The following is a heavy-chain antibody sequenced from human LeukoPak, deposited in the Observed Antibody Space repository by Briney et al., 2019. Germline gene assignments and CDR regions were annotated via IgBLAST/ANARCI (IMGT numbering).Heavy chain of an antibody. Sequence: SETLSLTCAVYGGSFSGYYWSWVRQPPGKGLEGIGEINHSGSTNYNTSLTSRGTISVEKSKNQFSLKLSSVTAADTAVYYCARGSPYGRNWFDPWGQGTLVTVSS. J-gene: IGHJ5*02. D-gene: IGHD3-10*01. V-gene: IGHV4-34*01. CDR1: GGSFSGYY. CDR2: INHSGST. CDR3: ARGSPYGRNWFDP.